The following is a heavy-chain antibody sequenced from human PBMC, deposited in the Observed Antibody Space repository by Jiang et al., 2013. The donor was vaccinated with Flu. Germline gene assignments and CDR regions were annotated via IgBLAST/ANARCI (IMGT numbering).Heavy chain of an antibody. CDR2: VSAGGSSR. J-gene: IGHJ2*01. V-gene: IGHV3-23*01. CDR3: AKVRSEGDYDFWSGSSVYWYFDL. D-gene: IGHD3-3*01. CDR1: GFTFSSYA. Sequence: QLLESGGGLVQPGGSLRLSCAASGFTFSSYAVTWVRQAPGKGLEWVSSVSAGGSSRYHADSVMGRFTISRDNSKNTLYLQMNSLRVEDTAVYYCAKVRSEGDYDFWSGSSVYWYFDLWGRGTLVTVSS.